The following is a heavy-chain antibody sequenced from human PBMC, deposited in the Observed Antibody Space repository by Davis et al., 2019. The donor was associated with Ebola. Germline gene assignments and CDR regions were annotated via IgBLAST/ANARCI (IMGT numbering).Heavy chain of an antibody. J-gene: IGHJ6*04. Sequence: SVKVSCKAVGGTLTSYAMTWVRQAPGQGLEWMGGIIPVFRTANYAQKFQGRVTMTRDTSTSTVYMELSSLRSEDTAVYYCAREVVVVVAATPSGYYYYGMDVWGKGTTVTVS. V-gene: IGHV1-69*05. CDR3: AREVVVVVAATPSGYYYYGMDV. CDR2: IIPVFRTA. CDR1: GGTLTSYA. D-gene: IGHD2-15*01.